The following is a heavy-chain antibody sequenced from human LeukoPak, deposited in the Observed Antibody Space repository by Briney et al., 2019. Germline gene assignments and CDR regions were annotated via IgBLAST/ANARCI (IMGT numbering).Heavy chain of an antibody. V-gene: IGHV3-30*04. D-gene: IGHD6-19*01. CDR3: ARGRGRQWLVNEYYFDY. CDR2: ISYVGSNK. Sequence: GGSLRLSCAASGFTFSSYAMHWVRPAPGKGLQWVAVISYVGSNKYYADSVKGRFTISRDTSKNTLYLQMNSLRAEDTAVYYCARGRGRQWLVNEYYFDYWGQGTLVTVSS. J-gene: IGHJ4*02. CDR1: GFTFSSYA.